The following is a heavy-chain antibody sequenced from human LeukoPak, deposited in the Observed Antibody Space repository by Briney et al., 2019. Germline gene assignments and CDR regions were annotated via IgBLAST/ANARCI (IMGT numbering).Heavy chain of an antibody. CDR1: GFTFNSYA. J-gene: IGHJ4*02. D-gene: IGHD2-21*01. CDR2: ISDSGSST. V-gene: IGHV3-23*01. Sequence: GGSLRLSCAASGFTFNSYAMGWVRQAPGKGLEWVSAISDSGSSTYYADSVKGRFTISRDSSKSTLYLQMNSLRAEDTAIYYCAKSINAFDYWGQGTLVTVSS. CDR3: AKSINAFDY.